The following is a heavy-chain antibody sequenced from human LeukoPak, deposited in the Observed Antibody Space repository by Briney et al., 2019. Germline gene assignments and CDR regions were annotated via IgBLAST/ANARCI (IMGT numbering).Heavy chain of an antibody. J-gene: IGHJ4*02. D-gene: IGHD3-3*01. CDR2: IIPIFGTA. V-gene: IGHV1-69*06. CDR1: GGTFSSYA. Sequence: SVKVSCKASGGTFSSYAISWVRQAPGQGLEWMGRIIPIFGTANYAQKFQGRVTITADKSTSTAHMELSSLRSEDTAVYYCARELGVLRFLEWLPYYFDYWGQGTLVTVSS. CDR3: ARELGVLRFLEWLPYYFDY.